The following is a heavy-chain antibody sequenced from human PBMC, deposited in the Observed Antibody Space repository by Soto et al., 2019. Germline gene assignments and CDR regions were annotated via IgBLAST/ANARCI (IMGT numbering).Heavy chain of an antibody. CDR3: ARGISTTKYYHYYGKDV. CDR2: IIAINGTA. J-gene: IGHJ6*02. CDR1: GVAFSRCA. D-gene: IGHD2-2*01. V-gene: IGHV1-69*05. Sequence: SMEVSWQASGVAFSRCAIMWVRQAPGQGLEWMGGIIAINGTANYAQKFQGRVTITRDTSASTAYIELSSLRSEDTAVYYCARGISTTKYYHYYGKDVWGQGNTVNV.